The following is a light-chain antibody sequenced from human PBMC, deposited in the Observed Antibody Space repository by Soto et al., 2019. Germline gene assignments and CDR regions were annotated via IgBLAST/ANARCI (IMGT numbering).Light chain of an antibody. V-gene: IGKV1-39*01. CDR1: QSISSY. CDR2: AAS. CDR3: QQSYSTPSIT. J-gene: IGKJ5*01. Sequence: DIQMTQSPSSLSASVGDRVTIPCRASQSISSYLNWYQQKPGKAPKLLIYAASSLQSGVPSRFSGSGYVTDFTLTISSLQPEDFATYYCQQSYSTPSITFGQGTRLEIK.